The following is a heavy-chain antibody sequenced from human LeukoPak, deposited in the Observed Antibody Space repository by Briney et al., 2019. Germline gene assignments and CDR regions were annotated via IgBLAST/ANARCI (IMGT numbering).Heavy chain of an antibody. CDR3: AKTPSSYGGTDY. CDR1: GFTFSGYG. J-gene: IGHJ4*02. CDR2: IRYDGSNK. D-gene: IGHD4-23*01. Sequence: PGGSLRLSCAASGFTFSGYGMHWVRQAPGKGLEWVAFIRYDGSNKYYADSVKGRFTISRDNSKNTLYLQMNSLRAEDTAVYYCAKTPSSYGGTDYWGQGTLVTVSS. V-gene: IGHV3-30*02.